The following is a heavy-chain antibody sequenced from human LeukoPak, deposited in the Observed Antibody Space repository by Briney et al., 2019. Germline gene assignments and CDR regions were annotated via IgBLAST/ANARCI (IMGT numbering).Heavy chain of an antibody. V-gene: IGHV3-23*01. J-gene: IGHJ4*02. D-gene: IGHD6-19*01. CDR3: ARRPMAGRDY. CDR2: ISGSGGST. CDR1: GFTFSSYG. Sequence: GGSLRLSCAASGFTFSSYGMSWVRQAPGKGLEWVSAISGSGGSTYYADSVKGRFTISRDNSKNTLYLQMNSLRAEDTAVYYCARRPMAGRDYWGQGTLVTVSS.